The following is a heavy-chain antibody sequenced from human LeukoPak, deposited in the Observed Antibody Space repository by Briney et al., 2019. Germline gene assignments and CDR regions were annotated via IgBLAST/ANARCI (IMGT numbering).Heavy chain of an antibody. CDR3: ARDGTYYYDSSGSYMDV. Sequence: SVKVSCKASGGTFSSYAISWVRQAPGQGLEWMGGIIPIFGTANYAQKFQGRVTITTDESTSTAYMELSSLRSGDPAVYYCARDGTYYYDSSGSYMDVWGKGTTVTVSS. D-gene: IGHD3-22*01. J-gene: IGHJ6*04. V-gene: IGHV1-69*05. CDR2: IIPIFGTA. CDR1: GGTFSSYA.